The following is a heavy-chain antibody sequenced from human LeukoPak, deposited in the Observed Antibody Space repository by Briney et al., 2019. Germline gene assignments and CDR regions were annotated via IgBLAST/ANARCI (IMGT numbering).Heavy chain of an antibody. CDR2: IWSEGTNR. CDR1: GFIFSHYA. V-gene: IGHV3-33*01. D-gene: IGHD4-11*01. CDR3: ARDAQRRFDYSNSLQY. Sequence: PPRSMRLSCVAAGFIFSHYALHWVRQAPGKWLGWVAGIWSEGTNRYYGDSGKGRSIISRDDSQKRVFLQTNSLRADHTSVSYCARDAQRRFDYSNSLQYWGQGALVTVSS. J-gene: IGHJ4*02.